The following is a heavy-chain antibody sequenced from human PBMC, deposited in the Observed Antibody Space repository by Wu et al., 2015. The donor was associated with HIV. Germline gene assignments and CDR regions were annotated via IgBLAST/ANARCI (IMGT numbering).Heavy chain of an antibody. V-gene: IGHV1-2*02. CDR2: INPNSGGT. CDR1: GYTFTSYG. D-gene: IGHD3-3*01. Sequence: QVQLVQSGAEVKKPGASVKVSCKASGYTFTSYGISWVRQAPGQGLEWMGWINPNSGGTNYAQKFQGRVTMTRDTSISTAYMELSRLRSDDTAVYYCARLDGLEWMGVDYWGQGTLVTVSS. CDR3: ARLDGLEWMGVDY. J-gene: IGHJ4*02.